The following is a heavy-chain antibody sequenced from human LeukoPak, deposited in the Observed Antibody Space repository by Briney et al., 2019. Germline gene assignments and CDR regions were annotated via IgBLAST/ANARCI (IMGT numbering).Heavy chain of an antibody. J-gene: IGHJ5*02. CDR2: MYYSGST. V-gene: IGHV4-30-4*01. CDR3: ARPYYYDSRIDP. CDR1: GGSISSGDYY. Sequence: SETLSLICTVSGGSISSGDYYWSWICQPPGKGLEWIAYMYYSGSTYYNPSLKSRVTMSADTSKNQLSLKLSSVTAADSAVYYCARPYYYDSRIDPWGQGILVTVSS. D-gene: IGHD3-22*01.